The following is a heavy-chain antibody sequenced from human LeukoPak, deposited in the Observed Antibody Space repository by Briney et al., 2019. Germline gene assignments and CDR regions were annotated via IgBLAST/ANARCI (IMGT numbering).Heavy chain of an antibody. D-gene: IGHD3-9*01. V-gene: IGHV4-30-4*01. J-gene: IGHJ4*02. CDR3: AGTVTGYYLSHYYFPY. Sequence: SETLSLTCTVSGDSISSGDYYWTWIRQPPGKGLEWIGHIYYNGITYYNPSLKSRVIISVDQPKEQFSLKLSSVTAADTAVYYCAGTVTGYYLSHYYFPYWGRGTLVTVSS. CDR2: IYYNGIT. CDR1: GDSISSGDYY.